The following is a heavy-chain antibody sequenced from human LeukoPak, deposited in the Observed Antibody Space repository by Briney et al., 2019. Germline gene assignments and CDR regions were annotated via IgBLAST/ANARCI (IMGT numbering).Heavy chain of an antibody. CDR1: GFTFSSYS. CDR2: ISSSSSTI. CDR3: ARDRRERKRKWELRETDAFDI. D-gene: IGHD1-26*01. J-gene: IGHJ3*02. Sequence: PGGSLRLSCAASGFTFSSYSMNSVRQAPGKGLEWVSYISSSSSTIYYAESVKGRFTISRDNAKNSLYLQMNSLRAEDTAVYYCARDRRERKRKWELRETDAFDIWGQGTMVTVSS. V-gene: IGHV3-48*01.